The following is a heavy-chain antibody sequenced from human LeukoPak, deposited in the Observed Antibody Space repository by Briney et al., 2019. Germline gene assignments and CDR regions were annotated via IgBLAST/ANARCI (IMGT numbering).Heavy chain of an antibody. CDR1: GGSFSSYA. J-gene: IGHJ2*01. CDR2: IIPIFGTA. CDR3: ARSQPLAYFDL. V-gene: IGHV1-69*06. Sequence: PVASVKVSCKASGGSFSSYAISWVRQAPGQGLEWMGGIIPIFGTANYAQKFQGRVTITADKSTNTAYMELSSLRSEDTAVYYCARSQPLAYFDLWGRGTLVTVSS.